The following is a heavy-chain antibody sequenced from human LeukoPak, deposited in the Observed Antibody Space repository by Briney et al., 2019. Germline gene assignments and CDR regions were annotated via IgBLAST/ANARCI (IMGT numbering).Heavy chain of an antibody. CDR1: GYTFTTYG. Sequence: SVKVSCKASGYTFTTYGISWVRQAPGQGLEWMGGIIPIFGTANYAQKFQGRVTITADESTSTAYMELSSLRSEDTAVYYCARDQEAFDYWGQGTLVTVSS. CDR3: ARDQEAFDY. J-gene: IGHJ4*02. V-gene: IGHV1-69*13. CDR2: IIPIFGTA.